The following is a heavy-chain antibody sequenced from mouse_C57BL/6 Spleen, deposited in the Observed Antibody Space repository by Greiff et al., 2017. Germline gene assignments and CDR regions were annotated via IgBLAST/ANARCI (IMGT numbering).Heavy chain of an antibody. Sequence: VQLQQSGAELVRPGASVTLSCKASGYTFTDYEMHWVKQTPVHGLEWIGAIDPETGGTAYTQKFKGKAILTADKYSSTAYMELHSLTSEDSAVYYYQRGSSNWDHYFDYRGQGTTLTVSS. CDR2: IDPETGGT. CDR1: GYTFTDYE. CDR3: QRGSSNWDHYFDY. J-gene: IGHJ2*01. D-gene: IGHD4-1*01. V-gene: IGHV1-15*01.